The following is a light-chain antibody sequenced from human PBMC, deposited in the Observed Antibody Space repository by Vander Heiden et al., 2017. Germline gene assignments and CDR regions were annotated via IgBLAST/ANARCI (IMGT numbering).Light chain of an antibody. V-gene: IGLV3-1*01. Sequence: SFELAQPPSVSVSPGQQASITCSGYDLGDKYACWYQQKPGQSPVLVIYQDTKRPSGIPERISGSNSGNTATLTISGTEAMDEADYFCQAWDNNTVIFGGGTKLSVL. J-gene: IGLJ2*01. CDR3: QAWDNNTVI. CDR1: DLGDKY. CDR2: QDT.